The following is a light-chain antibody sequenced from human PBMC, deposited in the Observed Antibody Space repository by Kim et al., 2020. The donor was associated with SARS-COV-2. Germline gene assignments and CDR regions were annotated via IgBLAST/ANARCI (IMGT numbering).Light chain of an antibody. CDR3: QQYGSSPYT. CDR2: GAS. CDR1: QSVSSNY. V-gene: IGKV3-20*01. Sequence: LSPGERATLSCRASQSVSSNYLAWYQQKPGQAPRLLIYGASSRATGIPDRFSGSGSGTDFTLTISRLEPEDFAVYYCQQYGSSPYTFGQGTKLRS. J-gene: IGKJ2*01.